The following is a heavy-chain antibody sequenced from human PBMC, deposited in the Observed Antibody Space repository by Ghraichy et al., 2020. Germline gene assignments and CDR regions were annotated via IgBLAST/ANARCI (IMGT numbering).Heavy chain of an antibody. Sequence: ISGSGGSTYYADSGKGRFTISRDNSKNTLYLQMNSLRAEDTAVYYCEKERSSSWHWGFDYWGQGTLVTGS. J-gene: IGHJ4*02. CDR3: EKERSSSWHWGFDY. CDR2: ISGSGGST. D-gene: IGHD6-13*01. V-gene: IGHV3-23*01.